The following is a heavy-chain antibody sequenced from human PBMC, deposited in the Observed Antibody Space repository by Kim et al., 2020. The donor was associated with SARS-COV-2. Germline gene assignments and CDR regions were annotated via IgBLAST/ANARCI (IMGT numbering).Heavy chain of an antibody. Sequence: ASVKVSCKASGYTFTSYYMHWVRQAPGQGLEWMGIINPSGGSTSYAQKFQGRVTMTRDTSTSTVYMELSSLRSEDTAVYYCARDLGLEVMNWYFDLWGRGTLVTVSS. CDR2: INPSGGST. V-gene: IGHV1-46*01. J-gene: IGHJ2*01. CDR3: ARDLGLEVMNWYFDL. D-gene: IGHD4-17*01. CDR1: GYTFTSYY.